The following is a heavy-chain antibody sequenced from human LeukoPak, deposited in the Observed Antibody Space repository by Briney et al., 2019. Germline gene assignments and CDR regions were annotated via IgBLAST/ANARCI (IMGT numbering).Heavy chain of an antibody. V-gene: IGHV1-18*01. D-gene: IGHD3-9*01. CDR1: GYTFTSYG. CDR3: ARDHYDILTGYYFFDY. J-gene: IGHJ4*02. CDR2: ISAYSGNT. Sequence: ASVKVSCKASGYTFTSYGISWVRQAPGQGLEWMGWISAYSGNTNYAQKLQGRVTMTTDTSTSTAYMELRSLRSDDTAVYYCARDHYDILTGYYFFDYWGQGTLVTVSS.